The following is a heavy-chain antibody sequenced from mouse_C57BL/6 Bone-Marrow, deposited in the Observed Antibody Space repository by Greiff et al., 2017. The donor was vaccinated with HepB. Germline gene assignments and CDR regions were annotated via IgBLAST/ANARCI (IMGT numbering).Heavy chain of an antibody. CDR3: TRDHPFCCYDSKYHYYAMDY. Sequence: DVKLVESGEGLVKPGGSLKLSCAASGFTFSSYAMSWVRQTPEKRLEWVAYISSGGDYIYYADTVKGRFTIYRDNARNTLYLQISSLKSEDTAMYYCTRDHPFCCYDSKYHYYAMDYWGQGSSVTVSS. V-gene: IGHV5-9-1*02. CDR2: ISSGGDYI. D-gene: IGHD1-1*01. CDR1: GFTFSSYA. J-gene: IGHJ4*01.